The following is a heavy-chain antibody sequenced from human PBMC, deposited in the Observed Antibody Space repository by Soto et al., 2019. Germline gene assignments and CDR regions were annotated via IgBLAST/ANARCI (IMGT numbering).Heavy chain of an antibody. CDR3: ARDYDSSGYGEDDAFDI. V-gene: IGHV1-18*01. CDR1: GYTFTSYG. Sequence: ASVKVSCKASGYTFTSYGISWVRQAPGQGLEWMGWISAYNGNTNYAQKLQGRVTMTTDTSTNTAYMELRSLRSDDTAVYYCARDYDSSGYGEDDAFDIWGQGTMVTVSS. J-gene: IGHJ3*02. CDR2: ISAYNGNT. D-gene: IGHD3-22*01.